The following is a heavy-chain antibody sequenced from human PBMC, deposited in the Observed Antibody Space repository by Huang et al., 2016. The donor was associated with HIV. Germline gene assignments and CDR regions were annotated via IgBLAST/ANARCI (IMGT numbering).Heavy chain of an antibody. Sequence: QVQLVASGGGVVQPGTSLRLSCAASGFTFSNYAMNWVRQAPGKGLGWVAVKSNEGSTKYYADSVKGRFTSSRDNSKNTVYLQMNSLRAEDTAVYYCARSEPSRYYFDYWGQGTLVTVSS. CDR1: GFTFSNYA. V-gene: IGHV3-30-3*01. CDR3: ARSEPSRYYFDY. CDR2: KSNEGSTK. J-gene: IGHJ4*02.